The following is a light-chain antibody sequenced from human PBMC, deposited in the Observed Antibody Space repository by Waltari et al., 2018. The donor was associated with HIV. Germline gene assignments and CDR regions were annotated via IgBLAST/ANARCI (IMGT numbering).Light chain of an antibody. J-gene: IGLJ1*01. CDR2: EVS. V-gene: IGLV2-23*02. CDR1: SGVVGSFNF. CDR3: CSYVGWSTILYV. Sequence: ALTNPASLLGPPGQSITTSSTGTSGVVGSFNFFSCYQQHPGKAPNLMIYEVSKRPSGVSNRFSGSKSGNTASLTISGLQAEDEADYYCCSYVGWSTILYVFGTGTKVTVL.